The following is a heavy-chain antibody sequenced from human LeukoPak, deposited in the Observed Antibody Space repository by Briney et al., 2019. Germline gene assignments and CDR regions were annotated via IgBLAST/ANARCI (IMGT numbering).Heavy chain of an antibody. CDR3: AMFLGYCSGGSCPFDP. D-gene: IGHD2-15*01. J-gene: IGHJ5*02. CDR1: GGTFNSYA. Sequence: SVKVSCKASGGTFNSYAISWVRQAPGQGLEWMGGIIPIFGTANYAQKFQGRVTVTADKSTNTAYMELSSLRSQDTAVYYCAMFLGYCSGGSCPFDPWGQGTLVTVPS. CDR2: IIPIFGTA. V-gene: IGHV1-69*06.